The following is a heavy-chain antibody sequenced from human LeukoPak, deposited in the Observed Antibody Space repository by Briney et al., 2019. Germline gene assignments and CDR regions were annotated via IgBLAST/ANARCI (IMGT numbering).Heavy chain of an antibody. CDR1: GGSISSNNW. CDR2: IYHTGST. V-gene: IGHV4-4*02. D-gene: IGHD5-12*01. CDR3: ARVHGGSDDN. Sequence: PSETLSLTCAVSGGSISSNNWWSWVRQPPGKGLEWIGEIYHTGSTNYNPSLKSRVTMSVDKSKNQFSLKLTSVTAADTAVFYCARVHGGSDDNWGQGTLVTVSS. J-gene: IGHJ4*02.